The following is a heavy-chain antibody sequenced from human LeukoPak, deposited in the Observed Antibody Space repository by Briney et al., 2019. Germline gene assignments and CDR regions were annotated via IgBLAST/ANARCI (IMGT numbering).Heavy chain of an antibody. CDR2: INSDGSST. D-gene: IGHD3-3*01. CDR1: GFIFSSYW. Sequence: GGSLRLSCAASGFIFSSYWMHWVRQAPGKGLVWVSRINSDGSSTSYADSVKGRFTISRDNAKNTLYLQMNSLRAEDTAVYYCARDPTGYDFWSGYYTAALDYWGQGTLVTVSS. V-gene: IGHV3-74*01. CDR3: ARDPTGYDFWSGYYTAALDY. J-gene: IGHJ4*02.